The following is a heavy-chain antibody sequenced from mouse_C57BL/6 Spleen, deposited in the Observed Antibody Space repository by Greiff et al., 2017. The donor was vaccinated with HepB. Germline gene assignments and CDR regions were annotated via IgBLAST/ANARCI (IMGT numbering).Heavy chain of an antibody. V-gene: IGHV1-55*01. D-gene: IGHD1-1*01. J-gene: IGHJ2*01. CDR1: GYTFTSYW. CDR2: IYPGSGST. CDR3: SRTHSDGTDYFDY. Sequence: VQLQQSGAELVKPGASVKLSCKASGYTFTSYWISWVKQRTGQGLEWIGEIYPGSGSTNYNEKFKSQATLTVDTSNSTAYMQLSSLTSEYSAVYFCSRTHSDGTDYFDYWGQGTTLTVSS.